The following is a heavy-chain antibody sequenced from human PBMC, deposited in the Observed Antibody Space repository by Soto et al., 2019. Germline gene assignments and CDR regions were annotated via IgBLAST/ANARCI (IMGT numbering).Heavy chain of an antibody. V-gene: IGHV4-4*07. CDR3: ARVSGNYGFDF. D-gene: IGHD1-26*01. J-gene: IGHJ3*01. Sequence: QVQLQESGPRLVKPSETLSLTCTVSGDSMSSYYWSWIRQPAGKGLEWIGRIYTSGRTNYDPPLTSRVTMSIDTSAKQFSLKLTSVTAADTAVYNCARVSGNYGFDFWGQGTMVTVSS. CDR2: IYTSGRT. CDR1: GDSMSSYY.